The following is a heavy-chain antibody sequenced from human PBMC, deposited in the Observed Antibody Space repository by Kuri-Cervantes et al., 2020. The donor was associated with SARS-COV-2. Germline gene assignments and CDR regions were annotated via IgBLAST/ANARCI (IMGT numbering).Heavy chain of an antibody. Sequence: GESLKISCAASGFTFSDYYMSWIRQAPGKGLEWVSYISSSSSYTNYADSVKGRFTISRDNAKNSLYLQMNSLRAEDTAVYYCARDAARAAFDIWGQGTRGTVSS. V-gene: IGHV3-11*05. CDR3: ARDAARAAFDI. D-gene: IGHD6-25*01. CDR1: GFTFSDYY. CDR2: ISSSSSYT. J-gene: IGHJ3*02.